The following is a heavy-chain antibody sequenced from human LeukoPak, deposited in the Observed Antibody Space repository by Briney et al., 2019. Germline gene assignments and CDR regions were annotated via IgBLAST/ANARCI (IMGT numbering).Heavy chain of an antibody. J-gene: IGHJ4*02. CDR3: ARHYYGSGSYYDY. V-gene: IGHV3-48*03. CDR1: GLTFSGFE. CDR2: VSSSGTTI. Sequence: PGGSLRLSCVASGLTFSGFEMNWVRQTPGKGLEWVSSVSSSGTTIYYADSVKGRFTISRDNARNSLYLHVDSLRAEDTAIYYCARHYYGSGSYYDYWGQGTLVTVSS. D-gene: IGHD3-10*01.